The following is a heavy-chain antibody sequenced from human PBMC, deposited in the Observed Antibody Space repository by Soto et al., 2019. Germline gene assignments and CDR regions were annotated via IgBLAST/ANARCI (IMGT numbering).Heavy chain of an antibody. J-gene: IGHJ3*02. D-gene: IGHD2-15*01. V-gene: IGHV6-1*01. CDR1: GDSVSSNSAA. CDR2: TYYRSKWYN. CDR3: AREWGRGYCSGGSCYSRAFDI. Sequence: SQTLSLTCAISGDSVSSNSAAWNWIRQSPSRGLEWLGRTYYRSKWYNDYAVSVKSRITINPDTSKNQFSLQLNSVTPEDTAVYYCAREWGRGYCSGGSCYSRAFDIWGQGTMVTVSS.